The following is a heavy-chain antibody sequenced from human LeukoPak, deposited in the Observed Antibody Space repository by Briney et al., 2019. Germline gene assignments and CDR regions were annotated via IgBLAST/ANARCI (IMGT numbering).Heavy chain of an antibody. V-gene: IGHV4-4*07. CDR3: ARHCSSTSCYDVIDY. D-gene: IGHD2-2*01. CDR2: IYTSGST. J-gene: IGHJ4*02. Sequence: SETLSLTCTVSGGSISSYYWSWIRQPAGKGLERIGRIYTSGSTNYNPSLKSRVTISVDTSKNQFSLKLSSVTAADTAVYYCARHCSSTSCYDVIDYWGQGTLVTVSS. CDR1: GGSISSYY.